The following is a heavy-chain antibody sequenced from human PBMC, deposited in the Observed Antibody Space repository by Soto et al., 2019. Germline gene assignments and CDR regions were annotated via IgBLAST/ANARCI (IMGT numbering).Heavy chain of an antibody. CDR2: IIPILGIA. D-gene: IGHD2-2*01. J-gene: IGHJ4*02. V-gene: IGHV1-69*08. CDR3: ARDCRSTSCYGY. CDR1: GGTFSSYT. Sequence: QVQLVQSGAEVKKPGSSVKVSCKASGGTFSSYTISWVRQAPGQGLEWMGRIIPILGIANYAQKFQGRVTITADKSTSTAYMELSSLRSEDTAVYYCARDCRSTSCYGYWGQGTLVTVSS.